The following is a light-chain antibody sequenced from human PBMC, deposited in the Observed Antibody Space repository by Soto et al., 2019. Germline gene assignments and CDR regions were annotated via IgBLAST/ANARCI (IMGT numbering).Light chain of an antibody. CDR3: SSEIYSSTLNV. V-gene: IGLV2-14*01. J-gene: IGLJ1*01. Sequence: LTQPASVSGSPGQSITISCTGTSSDVGGYNYVSWYQQHPGKAPKLMIYDVSNRPSGVSNRFSGSKSGNTASLTISGLQAEDESNYYGSSEIYSSTLNVFGTGSKV. CDR2: DVS. CDR1: SSDVGGYNY.